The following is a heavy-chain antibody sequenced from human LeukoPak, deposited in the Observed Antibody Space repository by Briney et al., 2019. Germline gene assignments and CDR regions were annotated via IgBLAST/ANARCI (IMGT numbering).Heavy chain of an antibody. CDR2: IWYDGSNK. CDR3: ARDGGYSSNWYGDYYYGMDV. CDR1: GFTFSSYG. V-gene: IGHV3-33*01. D-gene: IGHD6-13*01. Sequence: GGSLRLSCAASGFTFSSYGMHWVRQAPGKGLEWVAVIWYDGSNKYYADSVKGRFTISRDNSKNTLYLQMNSLRAEDTAVYYCARDGGYSSNWYGDYYYGMDVWGQGTTVTVSS. J-gene: IGHJ6*02.